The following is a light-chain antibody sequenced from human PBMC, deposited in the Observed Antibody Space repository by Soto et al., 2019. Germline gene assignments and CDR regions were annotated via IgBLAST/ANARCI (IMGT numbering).Light chain of an antibody. J-gene: IGKJ1*01. CDR3: QQYGSSPT. CDR1: KSVSSSY. Sequence: SVWTQSPGTRSLSPGERPTLXXRASKSVSSSYLAWYQQKPGLAPXLLIYDASSRATGIPDRFSGSGSGTDFTLTISRLEPEDFAVYYCQQYGSSPTFGQGSKV. V-gene: IGKV3D-20*01. CDR2: DAS.